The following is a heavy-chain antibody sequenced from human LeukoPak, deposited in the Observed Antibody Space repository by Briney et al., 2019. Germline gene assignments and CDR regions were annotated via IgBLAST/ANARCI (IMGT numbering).Heavy chain of an antibody. CDR3: ASSATAYLHFDY. CDR1: GYTFTSYY. D-gene: IGHD1-1*01. CDR2: INPSGGST. Sequence: ASVKVSCKASGYTFTSYYMHWVRQAPGQGLEWMGIINPSGGSTSYAQKFQGRVTMTRDTSTSTVYMELSSLRSEDTAVYYCASSATAYLHFDYWGQGTLVTVSS. J-gene: IGHJ4*02. V-gene: IGHV1-46*01.